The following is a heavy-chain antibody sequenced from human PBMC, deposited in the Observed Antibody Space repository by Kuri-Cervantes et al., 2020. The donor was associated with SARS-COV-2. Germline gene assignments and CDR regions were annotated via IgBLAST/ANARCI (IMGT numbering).Heavy chain of an antibody. CDR2: IYYSGTT. D-gene: IGHD3-22*01. CDR3: ARGRPAYYDFWSGYRAQGNYYDSSGYYYVSDAFDI. CDR1: GGSLSPYY. J-gene: IGHJ3*02. Sequence: GSLRLSCSVSGGSLSPYYWSWIRQPPGTGLEYIGYIYYSGTTNCNPSLKSRVSISVDTSKNQFSLKLNSVTAADTAVYYCARGRPAYYDFWSGYRAQGNYYDSSGYYYVSDAFDIWGQGTMVTVSS. V-gene: IGHV4-59*12.